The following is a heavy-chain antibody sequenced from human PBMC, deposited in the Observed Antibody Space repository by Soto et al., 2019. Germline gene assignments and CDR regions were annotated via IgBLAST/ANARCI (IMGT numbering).Heavy chain of an antibody. CDR2: INPNSGGT. V-gene: IGHV1-2*02. Sequence: ASVKVSCKASGYTFTGYYMHWVRQAPGQGLEWMGWINPNSGGTNYAQKFQGRVTMTRDTSISTAYMELSRLRSDDTAVYYCAREDIVVVPAATPDVWGQGTKVTVYS. CDR1: GYTFTGYY. D-gene: IGHD2-2*01. CDR3: AREDIVVVPAATPDV. J-gene: IGHJ6*02.